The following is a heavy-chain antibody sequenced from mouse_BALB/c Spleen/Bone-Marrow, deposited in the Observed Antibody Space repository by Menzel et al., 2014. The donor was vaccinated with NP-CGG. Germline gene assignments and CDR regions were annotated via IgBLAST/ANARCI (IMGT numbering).Heavy chain of an antibody. CDR2: INPGSGGT. J-gene: IGHJ2*01. V-gene: IGHV1-54*01. Sequence: VQLQQSGAELVRPGTSVKVSCKASGYAFTNYLMEWVKQRPGQGLEWIGVINPGSGGTNYNEKFKGKATLTADKSSSTAYMQLSSLASDDSAVYFCARRELGEFDYWGQGTTLTVSS. CDR1: GYAFTNYL. D-gene: IGHD4-1*01. CDR3: ARRELGEFDY.